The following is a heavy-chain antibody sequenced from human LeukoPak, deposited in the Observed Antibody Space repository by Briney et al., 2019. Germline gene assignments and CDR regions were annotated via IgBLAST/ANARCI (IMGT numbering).Heavy chain of an antibody. CDR3: ARDGARYSSSWYVY. CDR1: GYTFTGYY. D-gene: IGHD6-13*01. Sequence: ASVKVSCKASGYTFTGYYMRWVRQAPGQGLEWMGWINPNSGGTNYAQKFQGRVTMTRDTSISTAYMELSRLRSDDTAVYYCARDGARYSSSWYVYWGQGTLVTVSS. V-gene: IGHV1-2*02. CDR2: INPNSGGT. J-gene: IGHJ4*02.